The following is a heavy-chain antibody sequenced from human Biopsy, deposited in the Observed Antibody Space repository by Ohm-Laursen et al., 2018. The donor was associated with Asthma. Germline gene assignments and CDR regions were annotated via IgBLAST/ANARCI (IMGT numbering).Heavy chain of an antibody. Sequence: ASVKVSCKASGYTFINYAIHWVRQAPGQRLEWMGWINAGNGNTKYSQKFQGRVTITRDTSASTAYMDLSSLRSEDTAVYYCARTYFDFLTGQVHDAFAMWGQGTMDTVSS. CDR3: ARTYFDFLTGQVHDAFAM. V-gene: IGHV1-3*01. CDR1: GYTFINYA. D-gene: IGHD3-9*01. CDR2: INAGNGNT. J-gene: IGHJ3*02.